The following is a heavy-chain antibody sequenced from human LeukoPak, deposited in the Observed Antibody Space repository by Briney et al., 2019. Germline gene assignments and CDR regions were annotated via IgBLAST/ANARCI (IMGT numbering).Heavy chain of an antibody. Sequence: GASVKVSCKASGYTFTGYYMHWVRQAPGQGLEWMGIINPSGGSTSYAQKFQGRVTMTRDTSTSTVYMELSSLRSEDTAVYYCARDLWDSTYYYGSGSYYPRFDYWGQGTLVTVSS. CDR2: INPSGGST. D-gene: IGHD3-10*01. CDR1: GYTFTGYY. CDR3: ARDLWDSTYYYGSGSYYPRFDY. J-gene: IGHJ4*02. V-gene: IGHV1-46*01.